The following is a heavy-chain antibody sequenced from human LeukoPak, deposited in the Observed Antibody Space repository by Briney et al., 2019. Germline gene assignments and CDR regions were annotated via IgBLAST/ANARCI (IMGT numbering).Heavy chain of an antibody. Sequence: GGSLRLSCAASGFTFGSYAMNWVRQAPGRGLEWVSSLPSGGGPSYADSVKGRFTVSRDNTRNSLYLQMNSLRADDTATYYCTRDDFSGSYCDWGHGTLVTVSS. J-gene: IGHJ4*01. V-gene: IGHV3-23*01. CDR1: GFTFGSYA. CDR3: TRDDFSGSYCD. CDR2: SLPSGGGP. D-gene: IGHD1-26*01.